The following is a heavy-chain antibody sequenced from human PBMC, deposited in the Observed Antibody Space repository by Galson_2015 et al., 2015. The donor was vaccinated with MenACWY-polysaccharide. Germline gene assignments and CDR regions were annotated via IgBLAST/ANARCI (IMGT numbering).Heavy chain of an antibody. CDR2: ISAYNGNT. V-gene: IGHV1-18*01. CDR1: GYTLTSYG. D-gene: IGHD2-15*01. J-gene: IGHJ3*02. CDR3: ARDQGAGYCSGGSCYGAFDI. Sequence: SVKVSCKASGYTLTSYGISWVRQAPGQGLEWMGWISAYNGNTNYAQKLQGRVTMTTDTSTSTAYMELGSLRSDDTAVYYCARDQGAGYCSGGSCYGAFDIWGQGTMVTVSS.